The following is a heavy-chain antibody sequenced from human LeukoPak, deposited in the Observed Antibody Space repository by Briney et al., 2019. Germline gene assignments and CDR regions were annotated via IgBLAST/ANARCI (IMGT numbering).Heavy chain of an antibody. CDR1: GFTPTSFA. J-gene: IGHJ5*02. CDR2: MNPHSGNT. CDR3: ARKLLGLYNWFGP. V-gene: IGHV1-8*01. Sequence: GASENVSRKPSGFTPTSFAIHLVRHATGQGRDRMGWMNPHSGNTGYAQKFQGRVRMTRNTSISTAYLELRSLISEHTAVYYCARKLLGLYNWFGPSGQGTLVTVSS. D-gene: IGHD1-26*01.